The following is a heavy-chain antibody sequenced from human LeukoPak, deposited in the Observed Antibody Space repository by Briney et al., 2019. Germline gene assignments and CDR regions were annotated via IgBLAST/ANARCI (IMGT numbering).Heavy chain of an antibody. D-gene: IGHD5-18*01. CDR2: IYPGDSDT. J-gene: IGHJ4*02. CDR3: ARGYNYGSVTFDY. CDR1: GYSFSNYW. V-gene: IGHV5-51*01. Sequence: GESLKISCKASGYSFSNYWIGWVRQMPGKGLEWMAIIYPGDSDTRYSPSFQGQVTISVDKSISTAYLQWSSLKASDTAMYYCARGYNYGSVTFDYWGQGTLVTVSS.